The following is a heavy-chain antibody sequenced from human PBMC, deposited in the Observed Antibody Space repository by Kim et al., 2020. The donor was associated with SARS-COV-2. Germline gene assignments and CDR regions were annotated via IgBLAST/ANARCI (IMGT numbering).Heavy chain of an antibody. J-gene: IGHJ5*02. D-gene: IGHD3-10*01. CDR2: IAGPGFRT. Sequence: GGSLRLSCTASGFTFSSRAMSWVRQAPGKGLEWVSAIAGPGFRTYYAESVKGRFTISRDNSRNTVFLEMNSLTVDDTAVYYCAVDRRFPSTWGQGTLVTV. CDR1: GFTFSSRA. CDR3: AVDRRFPST. V-gene: IGHV3-23*01.